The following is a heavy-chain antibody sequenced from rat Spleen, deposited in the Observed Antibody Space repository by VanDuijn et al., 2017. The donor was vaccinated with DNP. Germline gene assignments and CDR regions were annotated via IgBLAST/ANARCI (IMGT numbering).Heavy chain of an antibody. CDR3: ASRPPPTRGPFDY. CDR1: GFTFSDYN. CDR2: ISSDDRSI. Sequence: EVKLVESGGGLVQPGRSLKLSCIASGFTFSDYNMAWVRQAPKKGLEWVATISSDDRSIYYRDSVKGRFTISRDNAKNTLYLQMDSLRSEDTATYYCASRPPPTRGPFDYWGPGVMVTVSS. J-gene: IGHJ2*01. D-gene: IGHD1-4*01. V-gene: IGHV5-7*01.